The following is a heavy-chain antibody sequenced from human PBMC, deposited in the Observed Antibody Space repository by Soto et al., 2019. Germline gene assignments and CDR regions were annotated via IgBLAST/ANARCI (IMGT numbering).Heavy chain of an antibody. V-gene: IGHV4-30-4*01. J-gene: IGHJ4*02. D-gene: IGHD3-10*01. CDR3: ARDMVRGSHFDY. CDR1: GGSISSGDYY. CDR2: IYYSGST. Sequence: ASETLSLTCTVSGGSISSGDYYWSWIRQPPGKGLEWIGYIYYSGSTYYNPSLKSRVTISVDTSKNQFSLKLSSVTAADTAVYYCARDMVRGSHFDYWGQGTLVTVSS.